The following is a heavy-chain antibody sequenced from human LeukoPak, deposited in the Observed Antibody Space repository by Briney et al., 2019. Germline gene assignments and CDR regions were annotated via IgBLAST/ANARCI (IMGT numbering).Heavy chain of an antibody. CDR2: IRHDGTNK. CDR1: GITLRNYG. CDR3: VTDPGYCSSGSCYTFDQ. J-gene: IGHJ4*02. V-gene: IGHV3-30*02. Sequence: GGSLRLSCEGSGITLRNYGMHWVRRAPGKGLGWVAFIRHDGTNKYHADTVKGRFTISRDNSKNTLFLVMKSLTPEDTAMYYCVTDPGYCSSGSCYTFDQWGQGILVTVSS. D-gene: IGHD2-15*01.